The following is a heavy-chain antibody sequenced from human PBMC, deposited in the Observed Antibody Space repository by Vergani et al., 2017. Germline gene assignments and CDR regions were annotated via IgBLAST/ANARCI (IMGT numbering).Heavy chain of an antibody. CDR1: GFTFGSYA. V-gene: IGHV3-30*01. D-gene: IGHD6-13*01. CDR2: ISYDGSNK. J-gene: IGHJ6*02. CDR3: ARDIGGLHSSSWYLSYYYYGMDV. Sequence: QVQLVESGGGVVQPGRSLRLSCAASGFTFGSYAMHWVRQAPGKGLEWVAVISYDGSNKYYADSVKGRFTISRDNSKNTLYLQMNSLRAEDTAVYYCARDIGGLHSSSWYLSYYYYGMDVWGQGTTVTVSS.